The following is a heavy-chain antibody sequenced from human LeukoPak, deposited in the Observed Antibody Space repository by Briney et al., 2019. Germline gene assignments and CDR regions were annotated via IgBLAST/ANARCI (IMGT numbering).Heavy chain of an antibody. CDR3: AKHGNNCPDY. D-gene: IGHD5-24*01. V-gene: IGHV3-23*01. J-gene: IGHJ4*02. CDR2: ITDSAIST. CDR1: GFTFINYA. Sequence: GGSLRLSCAASGFTFINYAMSWVRQAPGKGLEWVSIITDSAISTYYADSVKGRFTISRDNSEKTLYLQMNNLRAEDTAVYYCAKHGNNCPDYWGQGTLVTVSS.